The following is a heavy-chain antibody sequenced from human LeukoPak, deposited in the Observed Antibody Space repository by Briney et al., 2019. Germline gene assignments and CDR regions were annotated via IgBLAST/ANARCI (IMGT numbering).Heavy chain of an antibody. CDR2: ITASGTAM. J-gene: IGHJ4*02. D-gene: IGHD1-26*01. CDR3: ASSGSYRFDY. V-gene: IGHV3-48*02. Sequence: GGSLRLSCAASGFIFSNYGMNWVRQAPGKGLEWVSHITASGTAMFYADSVKGRFTISRDNAKNSLYLQMNSLRDEDTAVYYCASSGSYRFDYWGQGTLVTVSS. CDR1: GFIFSNYG.